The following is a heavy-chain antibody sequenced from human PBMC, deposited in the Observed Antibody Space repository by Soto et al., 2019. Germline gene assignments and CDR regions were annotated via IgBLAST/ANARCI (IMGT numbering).Heavy chain of an antibody. CDR2: ISGTGGST. J-gene: IGHJ4*02. D-gene: IGHD2-2*01. CDR3: AKGSLGYQLISSPFDY. V-gene: IGHV3-23*01. CDR1: GFTFSSHA. Sequence: PGGSLRLSCTASGFTFSSHAMSWVRQAPGKGLEWVSVISGTGGSTYYADSVKGRFTVSRDNSKNTLYLQMNSLRAEDTAVYYCAKGSLGYQLISSPFDYWALGTLVTVSS.